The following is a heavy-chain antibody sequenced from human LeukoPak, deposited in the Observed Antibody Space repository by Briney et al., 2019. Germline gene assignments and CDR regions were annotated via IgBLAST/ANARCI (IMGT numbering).Heavy chain of an antibody. CDR2: INPNSGGT. D-gene: IGHD3-16*01. Sequence: ASVKVSCKTSGYTFTAYYLHWVRQAPGQGLEWMGWINPNSGGTDYAQKFQDRVTMTRDTSISTAYMELSRLRSDDTAVYYCARGLRVGSSGYWGQGTLVTVSS. CDR3: ARGLRVGSSGY. J-gene: IGHJ4*02. V-gene: IGHV1-2*02. CDR1: GYTFTAYY.